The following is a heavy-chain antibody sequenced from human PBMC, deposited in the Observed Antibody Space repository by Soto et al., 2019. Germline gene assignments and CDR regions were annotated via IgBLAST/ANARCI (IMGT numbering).Heavy chain of an antibody. CDR1: GGSFSGYY. Sequence: QVQLQQWGAGLLKPSETLSLTCAVYGGSFSGYYWSWIRQPPGKGLEWIGEINHSGSTNYNPSLKTRVTISVDTAKNQFSLELSSVAAAVTVVYYCARGSRGGWGQETLVTVSS. J-gene: IGHJ4*02. V-gene: IGHV4-34*01. CDR3: ARGSRGG. CDR2: INHSGST. D-gene: IGHD3-10*01.